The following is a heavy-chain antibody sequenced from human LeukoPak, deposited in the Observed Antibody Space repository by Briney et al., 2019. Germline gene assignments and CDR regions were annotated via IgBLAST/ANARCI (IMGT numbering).Heavy chain of an antibody. CDR3: AKDVRRCNGGCT. J-gene: IGHJ5*02. Sequence: GGSLRLSCAASGFSFSTNSFSWVRQAPGKGLEWVSGISASGGDTFYADSVKGRFTISRDNSKNTLSLQMNSLRVEDTAIYYCAKDVRRCNGGCTWGQGTLVTVSS. CDR1: GFSFSTNS. CDR2: ISASGGDT. V-gene: IGHV3-23*01. D-gene: IGHD2-15*01.